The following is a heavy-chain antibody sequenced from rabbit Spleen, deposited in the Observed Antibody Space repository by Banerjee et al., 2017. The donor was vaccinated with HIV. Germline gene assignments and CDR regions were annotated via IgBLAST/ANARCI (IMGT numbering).Heavy chain of an antibody. D-gene: IGHD2-1*01. CDR2: IYGGSGGST. CDR1: GFSFSNSYY. V-gene: IGHV1S40*01. Sequence: QSLEESGGDLVKPGSSLTLTCTASGFSFSNSYYLCWVRQAPGKGLECIACIYGGSGGSTWYASWAKGRFTISKASSTTVTLHLTSLTAADTAAYFCARGSAAMTMVITGFSFGLRDPGTLVTVS. CDR3: ARGSAAMTMVITGFSFGL. J-gene: IGHJ6*01.